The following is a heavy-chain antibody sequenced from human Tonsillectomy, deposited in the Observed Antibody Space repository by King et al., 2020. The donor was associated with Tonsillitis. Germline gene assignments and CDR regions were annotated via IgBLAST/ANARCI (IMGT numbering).Heavy chain of an antibody. J-gene: IGHJ4*02. D-gene: IGHD1-26*01. CDR1: GFTFSSYG. CDR2: IRYDGSNK. V-gene: IGHV3-30*02. Sequence: VQLVESGGGVVQPGGSLRLSCAASGFTFSSYGMHWVRQAPGKGLEWVAFIRYDGSNKYYADSVKGRFTISRDNSKNTLYLQMNSLRAEDTAVYYCAKDGDSGPYTEGPDYWGQGTLVTVSS. CDR3: AKDGDSGPYTEGPDY.